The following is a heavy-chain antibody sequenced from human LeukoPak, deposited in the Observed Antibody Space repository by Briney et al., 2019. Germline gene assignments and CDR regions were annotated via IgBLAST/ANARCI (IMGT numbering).Heavy chain of an antibody. J-gene: IGHJ4*02. Sequence: GESLKISCKGSGYSFTSYWIAWVRQMPGKGLEWMGIIYPDDSDTRYSPSFQGQVTITADKSISTAYLQWSSLKASDNAMYYCARQRRSSGWPNDYWGQGTLVTVSS. D-gene: IGHD6-19*01. CDR3: ARQRRSSGWPNDY. CDR1: GYSFTSYW. V-gene: IGHV5-51*01. CDR2: IYPDDSDT.